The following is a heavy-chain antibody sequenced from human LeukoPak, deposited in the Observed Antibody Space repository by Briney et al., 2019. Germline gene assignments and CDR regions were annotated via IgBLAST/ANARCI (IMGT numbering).Heavy chain of an antibody. D-gene: IGHD2-15*01. V-gene: IGHV3-48*03. CDR1: GFTFSSYE. CDR2: ISSSGNSI. CDR3: AKYGVVLPPGSHIPHWFDF. Sequence: PGGSLRLSCVASGFTFSSYEMNWVRQAPGKGLEWVSYISSSGNSIFYADFVKGRFTISRDNAKNSLYLQMSSLRGDDTAVYYCAKYGVVLPPGSHIPHWFDFWGQGFLVTVSS. J-gene: IGHJ5*01.